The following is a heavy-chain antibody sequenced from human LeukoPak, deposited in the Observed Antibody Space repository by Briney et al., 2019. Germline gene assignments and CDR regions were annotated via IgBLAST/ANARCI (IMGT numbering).Heavy chain of an antibody. CDR3: ARLYGSGSYFY. D-gene: IGHD3-10*01. CDR2: IYSGGRT. CDR1: GFTFSSYA. Sequence: PGRSLRLSCAASGFTFSSYAMHWVRQAPGKGLEWVSVIYSGGRTYYADSVKGRFTISRDSSKNTLYLQMNSLRAEDTAVYYCARLYGSGSYFYWGQGTLVTVSS. J-gene: IGHJ4*02. V-gene: IGHV3-53*01.